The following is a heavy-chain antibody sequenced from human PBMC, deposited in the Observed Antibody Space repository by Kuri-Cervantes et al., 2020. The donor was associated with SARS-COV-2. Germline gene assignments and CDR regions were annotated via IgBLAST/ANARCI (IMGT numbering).Heavy chain of an antibody. CDR3: AAYTPRGDY. V-gene: IGHV3-23*01. CDR1: GLTFINYA. Sequence: GESLKISCAASGLTFINYAMIWIRQSPGKGLEWVSGITTGGDTPFYAGSVGGRFTISRDNSKDTVYLQMNTLRADDTGMYYCAAYTPRGDYWGQGTLVTVSS. CDR2: ITTGGDTP. J-gene: IGHJ4*02. D-gene: IGHD2-2*02.